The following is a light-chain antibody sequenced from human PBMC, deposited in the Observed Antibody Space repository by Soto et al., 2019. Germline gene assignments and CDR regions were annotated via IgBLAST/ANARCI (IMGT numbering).Light chain of an antibody. CDR3: QQYNSYPRT. V-gene: IGKV1-5*03. CDR2: KAS. Sequence: DIQMTQSPSTLSASVGDRVTITCRASQSISSRLAWYQRKPGKAPKLLIYKASSLESGVPSRFSGSGSGTEFTLTISSLQPDDFATYYCQQYNSYPRTFGQGTKLEIK. J-gene: IGKJ1*01. CDR1: QSISSR.